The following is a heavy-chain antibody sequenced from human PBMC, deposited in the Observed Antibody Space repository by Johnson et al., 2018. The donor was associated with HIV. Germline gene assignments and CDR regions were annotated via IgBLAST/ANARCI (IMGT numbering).Heavy chain of an antibody. D-gene: IGHD6-19*01. Sequence: QVQLVESGGGVVQPGRSLRLSCAASGFTFSSYGMHWVRQAPGKGLEWVAVIWYDGSNKYYADSVKGRFTISRDNSKNTLYLQMNSLRAEDTAVYYCAKELARYSGGYGGDAFDIWGQGTMVTVSS. V-gene: IGHV3-33*06. CDR1: GFTFSSYG. J-gene: IGHJ3*02. CDR2: IWYDGSNK. CDR3: AKELARYSGGYGGDAFDI.